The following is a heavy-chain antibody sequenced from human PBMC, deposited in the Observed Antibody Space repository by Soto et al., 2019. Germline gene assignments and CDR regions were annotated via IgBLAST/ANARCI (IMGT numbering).Heavy chain of an antibody. D-gene: IGHD2-15*01. CDR3: ARTLRRVVPLYDFYGMDV. CDR2: IDWDDDK. Sequence: SGPTLVNPTQTLTLPCTFSGFSLSTSGMCVSWIRQPPGKALEWLALIDWDDDKYYSTSLKTRLTISKDTSKNQVVLTMTNMDPVDTATYYCARTLRRVVPLYDFYGMDVWGQGTTVTVSS. CDR1: GFSLSTSGMC. J-gene: IGHJ6*02. V-gene: IGHV2-70*01.